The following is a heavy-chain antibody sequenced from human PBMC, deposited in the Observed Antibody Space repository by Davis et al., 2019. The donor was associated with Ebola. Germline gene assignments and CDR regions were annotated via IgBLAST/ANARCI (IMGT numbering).Heavy chain of an antibody. D-gene: IGHD2-2*01. CDR1: GYTFTSYD. J-gene: IGHJ6*02. CDR2: INPSGGST. V-gene: IGHV1-46*01. CDR3: ARVRLEYCSSTSCYPNYYYYGMDV. Sequence: ASVKVSCKASGYTFTSYDINWVRQATGQGLEWMGIINPSGGSTSYAQKFQGRVTMTRDTSTSTVYMELSSLRSEDTAVYYCARVRLEYCSSTSCYPNYYYYGMDVWGQGTTVTVSS.